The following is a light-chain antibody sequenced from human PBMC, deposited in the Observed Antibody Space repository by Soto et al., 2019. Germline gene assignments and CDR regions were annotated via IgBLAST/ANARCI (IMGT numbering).Light chain of an antibody. J-gene: IGKJ2*01. CDR3: QQSDSTPYT. CDR2: DAS. Sequence: DIQMTQSPSSLSASVVDRVTITFRASQSISIYLNWYQLKPGKAPNLLIYDASSLLSGVPSRFSGSGSGTDFTLTIASLQPEDFSTYYCQQSDSTPYTFGQGTKVDIK. CDR1: QSISIY. V-gene: IGKV1-39*01.